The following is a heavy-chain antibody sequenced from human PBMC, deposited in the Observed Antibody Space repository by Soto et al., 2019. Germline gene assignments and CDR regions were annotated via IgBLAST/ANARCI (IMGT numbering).Heavy chain of an antibody. CDR3: ARDSYSSSWTQNNYYYYGMDV. D-gene: IGHD6-13*01. J-gene: IGHJ6*02. V-gene: IGHV4-61*01. Sequence: SETLSLTCTVSGGSFKSGSYSWSWIRQPPGKGLEWIGYVYYSGSTNYNPSLKSRVTISVDTSKNQFSLKLSSVTDADTAVYYCARDSYSSSWTQNNYYYYGMDVWGQGTTVTVSS. CDR1: GGSFKSGSYS. CDR2: VYYSGST.